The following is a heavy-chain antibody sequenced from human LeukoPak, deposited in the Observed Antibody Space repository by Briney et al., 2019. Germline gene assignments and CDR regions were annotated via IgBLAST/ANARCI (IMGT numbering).Heavy chain of an antibody. CDR1: GVSISSLNYY. CDR2: IYTSGSA. J-gene: IGHJ6*03. V-gene: IGHV4-61*02. D-gene: IGHD4-17*01. Sequence: SQTLSLTCSVSGVSISSLNYYWSWVRQPAGKGLEWIGRIYTSGSANYNPSLKSRVTISVDTSENHFSLELSSVTAADTAVYYCARDRWVYRDNYYYYMDVWGKGTTVTVSS. CDR3: ARDRWVYRDNYYYYMDV.